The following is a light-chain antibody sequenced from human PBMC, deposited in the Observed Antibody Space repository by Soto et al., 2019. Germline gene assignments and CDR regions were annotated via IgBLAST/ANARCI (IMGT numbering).Light chain of an antibody. CDR3: QNYNSGPRT. CDR1: QGISNY. V-gene: IGKV1-27*01. J-gene: IGKJ1*01. Sequence: DIQMTQSPSSLSASVGDRVTITCRASQGISNYLAWYQQKPGKVPKLLICAASTLQSGVPSRFSGSGSGTDFTLTISSLQPDDVSTYYCQNYNSGPRTFVQGTKVEIK. CDR2: AAS.